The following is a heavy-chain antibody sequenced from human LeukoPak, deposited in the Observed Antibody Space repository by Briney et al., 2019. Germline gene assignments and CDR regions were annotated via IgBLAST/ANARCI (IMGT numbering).Heavy chain of an antibody. CDR3: ARRLVGATSFDY. Sequence: SVKVSCKASGGTFSSYAISWVRQAPGQGLEWMGGIIPIFGTANYAQKFQGRVTTTTDESTSTAYMELSSLRSEDTAVYYCARRLVGATSFDYWGQGTLVTVSS. J-gene: IGHJ4*02. CDR2: IIPIFGTA. CDR1: GGTFSSYA. V-gene: IGHV1-69*05. D-gene: IGHD1-26*01.